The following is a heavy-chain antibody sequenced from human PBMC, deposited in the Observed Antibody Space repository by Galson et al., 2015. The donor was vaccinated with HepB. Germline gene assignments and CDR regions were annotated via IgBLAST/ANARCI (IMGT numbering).Heavy chain of an antibody. Sequence: PALVKPTQTLTLTCTFSGFSLSTSGVGVGWIRQPPGKALEWLALIYWNDVKRYSPSLKTRLTITKDTSKNQVVLTMTNMDPVDTGTYYCAHSRKLGMNFDYWGQGTLVTVSS. V-gene: IGHV2-5*01. J-gene: IGHJ4*02. CDR2: IYWNDVK. CDR3: AHSRKLGMNFDY. CDR1: GFSLSTSGVG. D-gene: IGHD7-27*01.